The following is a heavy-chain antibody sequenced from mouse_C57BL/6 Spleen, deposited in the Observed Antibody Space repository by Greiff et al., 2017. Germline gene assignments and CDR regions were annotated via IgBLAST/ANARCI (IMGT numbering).Heavy chain of an antibody. V-gene: IGHV1-69*01. J-gene: IGHJ3*01. CDR1: GYTFTSYW. D-gene: IGHD1-1*01. Sequence: QVQLQQPGAELVMPGASVKLSCKASGYTFTSYWMHWVKQRPGQGLEWIGEIDPSDSYTNYNQKFKGKSTLTVDKSSSTAYMQLSSLTSEDSAVYYCARVLRVRYTWFAYWGQGTLVTVSA. CDR2: IDPSDSYT. CDR3: ARVLRVRYTWFAY.